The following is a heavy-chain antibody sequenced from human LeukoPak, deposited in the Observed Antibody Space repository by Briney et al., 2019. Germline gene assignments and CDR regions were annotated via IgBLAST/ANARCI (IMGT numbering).Heavy chain of an antibody. J-gene: IGHJ6*03. CDR1: GYTFTAYF. V-gene: IGHV1-2*02. CDR3: ARGDNWNYYYYYMDV. Sequence: GASVKVSCKASGYTFTAYFMHWVRQAPGQGLEWMGWINPNSGGTNYAQKFQGRATMTRDTSISTAYMELTRLRSDDTAVYYCARGDNWNYYYYYMDVSGKGTTVTVSS. D-gene: IGHD1-20*01. CDR2: INPNSGGT.